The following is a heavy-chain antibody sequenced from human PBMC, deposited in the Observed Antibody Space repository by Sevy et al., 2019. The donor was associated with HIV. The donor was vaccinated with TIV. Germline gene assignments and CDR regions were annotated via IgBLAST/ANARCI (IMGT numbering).Heavy chain of an antibody. CDR2: ISSSSSYI. V-gene: IGHV3-21*01. D-gene: IGHD3-22*01. Sequence: GGSLRLSCAASGFTFSSYSMNWVRQAPGKGLEWVSSISSSSSYIYYADSVKGRFTISRDNAKNSLYLQMNSLRAEDTAVYYCARERYYDSSGYKIQAKGYFDYWGQGTLVTVSS. CDR3: ARERYYDSSGYKIQAKGYFDY. CDR1: GFTFSSYS. J-gene: IGHJ4*02.